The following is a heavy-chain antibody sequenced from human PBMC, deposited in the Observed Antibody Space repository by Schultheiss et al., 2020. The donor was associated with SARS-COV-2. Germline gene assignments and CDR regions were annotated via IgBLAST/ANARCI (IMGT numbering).Heavy chain of an antibody. CDR1: GYSFISYW. Sequence: GESLKISCRVSGYSFISYWISWVRQMPGKGLEWMGRIDPKDSYTNYSPSFQGHVTISADKSISTAYLQWSSLKASDTAMYYCARISIAAAVSDYWGQGTLVTVSS. CDR3: ARISIAAAVSDY. J-gene: IGHJ4*02. V-gene: IGHV5-10-1*01. D-gene: IGHD6-13*01. CDR2: IDPKDSYT.